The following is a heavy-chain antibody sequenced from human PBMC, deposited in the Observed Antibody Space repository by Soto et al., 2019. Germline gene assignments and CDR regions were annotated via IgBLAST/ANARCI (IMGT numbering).Heavy chain of an antibody. CDR1: GGSISSYY. J-gene: IGHJ6*02. CDR3: ARGFWGSGGYYYGMDV. Sequence: SETLSLTCTVSGGSISSYYWSWIRQPPGKGLEWIGYIYYSGSTNYNPSLKSRVTISVDTSKNQFSLKLGSVTAADTAVYYCARGFWGSGGYYYGMDVWGQGTTVTVSS. CDR2: IYYSGST. V-gene: IGHV4-59*01. D-gene: IGHD3-16*01.